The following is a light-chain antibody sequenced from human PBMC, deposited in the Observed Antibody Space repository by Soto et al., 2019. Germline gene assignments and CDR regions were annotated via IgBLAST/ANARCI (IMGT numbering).Light chain of an antibody. CDR2: GVN. V-gene: IGLV2-14*01. J-gene: IGLJ3*02. Sequence: QSVLTQPASVSGSPGQSITISCTGTNSDVGGDNYVSWYQQYPGKAPKFIIYGVNTRPSGVSTRFSTSKSGNTASLTISGLRAEDEADYYCSSYTNTFSRVFGGGTKLTVL. CDR3: SSYTNTFSRV. CDR1: NSDVGGDNY.